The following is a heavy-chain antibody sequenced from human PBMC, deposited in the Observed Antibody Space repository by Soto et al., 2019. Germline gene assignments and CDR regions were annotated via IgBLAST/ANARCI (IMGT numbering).Heavy chain of an antibody. J-gene: IGHJ5*02. V-gene: IGHV3-23*01. CDR2: ISGSGLNT. CDR1: VFTFNNYA. Sequence: VGSLRLSCASSVFTFNNYAMNCVRHAPGKGLGWVSAISGSGLNTYYADSVKGRFTISRDNSKNTLYLQMNSLRAEDTAIYYCGQDQRFAPWGQGTLVTVSS. CDR3: GQDQRFAP.